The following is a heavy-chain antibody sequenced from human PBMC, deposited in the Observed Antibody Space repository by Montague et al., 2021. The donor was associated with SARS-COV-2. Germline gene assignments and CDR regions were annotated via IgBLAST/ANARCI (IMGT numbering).Heavy chain of an antibody. V-gene: IGHV2-5*02. J-gene: IGHJ5*02. CDR1: GFSLNTSGEG. CDR2: IYWDDDK. D-gene: IGHD4-17*01. Sequence: PALVKPTQTLTLTCTFSGFSLNTSGEGVGWVRQPPGKALDWLALIYWDDDKRYSPSLKSRSTISKDTTKNEVVLTVANMDPVDTATYYCARYGDYGSWFDPWGQGTLVTVSS. CDR3: ARYGDYGSWFDP.